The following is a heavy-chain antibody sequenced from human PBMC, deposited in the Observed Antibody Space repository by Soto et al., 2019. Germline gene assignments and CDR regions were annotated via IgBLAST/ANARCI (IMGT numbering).Heavy chain of an antibody. V-gene: IGHV3-30*03. D-gene: IGHD3-9*01. Sequence: GGSLRLSCAASGFTFSSYGMHWVRQAPGKGLEWVAVISYDGSNKYYADSVKGRFTISRDNSKNTLYLQMNSLRAEDTAVYYCAISTDWELDYWGQGTLVTVSS. J-gene: IGHJ4*02. CDR1: GFTFSSYG. CDR3: AISTDWELDY. CDR2: ISYDGSNK.